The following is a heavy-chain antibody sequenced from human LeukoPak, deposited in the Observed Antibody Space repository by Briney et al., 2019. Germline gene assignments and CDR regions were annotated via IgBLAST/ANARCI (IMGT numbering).Heavy chain of an antibody. CDR2: ISSSGSTI. Sequence: GGSLRLSCAASGFSFSSYWMHWVRQAPGKGLEWVSYISSSGSTIYYADSVKGRFTISRDNAKNSLYLQMNSLRAEDTAVYYCARITMSRFDPWGQGTLVTVS. V-gene: IGHV3-48*04. CDR3: ARITMSRFDP. J-gene: IGHJ5*02. D-gene: IGHD3-10*02. CDR1: GFSFSSYW.